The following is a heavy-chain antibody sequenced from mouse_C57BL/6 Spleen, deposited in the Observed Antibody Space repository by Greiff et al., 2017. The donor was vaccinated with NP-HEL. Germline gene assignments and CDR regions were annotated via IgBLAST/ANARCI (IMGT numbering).Heavy chain of an antibody. Sequence: EVKLMESGPELVKPGASVKISCKASGYSFTDYNMNWVKQSNGKSLEWIGVINPNYGTTSYNQKFKGKATLTVDQSSSTAYMQLNSLTSEDSAVYYCAKEHYSKRFYAMDYWGQGTSVTVSS. CDR3: AKEHYSKRFYAMDY. J-gene: IGHJ4*01. D-gene: IGHD2-5*01. CDR1: GYSFTDYN. CDR2: INPNYGTT. V-gene: IGHV1-39*01.